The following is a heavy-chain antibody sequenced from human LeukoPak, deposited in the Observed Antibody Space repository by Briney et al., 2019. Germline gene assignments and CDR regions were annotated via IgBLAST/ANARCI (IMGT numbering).Heavy chain of an antibody. CDR2: FSNSGGTT. D-gene: IGHD6-13*01. CDR3: AKDIGAAGISDAFDI. Sequence: GGSLRLSCAASGFTFSNYGMSWVRQAPGKGLEWVSGFSNSGGTTYYADSVKGRFTISRDNSKNTLYLQMNSLRAEDTAVYYCAKDIGAAGISDAFDIWGQGTMVTVSS. V-gene: IGHV3-23*01. CDR1: GFTFSNYG. J-gene: IGHJ3*02.